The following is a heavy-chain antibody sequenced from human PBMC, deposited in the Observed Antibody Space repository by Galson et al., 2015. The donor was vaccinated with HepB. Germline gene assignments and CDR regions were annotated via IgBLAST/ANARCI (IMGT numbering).Heavy chain of an antibody. D-gene: IGHD3-22*01. Sequence: SVKVSCKASGGTFSSYAISWVRQAPGQGLEWMGGIIPIFGTANYAQKFQGRVTITADKSTSTAYMELSSLRSEDTAVYYCASVEVVIKGRWFDPWGQGTLVTVSS. CDR1: GGTFSSYA. V-gene: IGHV1-69*06. CDR2: IIPIFGTA. CDR3: ASVEVVIKGRWFDP. J-gene: IGHJ5*02.